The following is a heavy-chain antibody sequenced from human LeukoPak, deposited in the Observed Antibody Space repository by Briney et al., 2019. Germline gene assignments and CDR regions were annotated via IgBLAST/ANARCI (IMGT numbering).Heavy chain of an antibody. J-gene: IGHJ3*02. CDR3: ARALYSSGWYGGDEFGFDS. CDR1: GGSISSYY. V-gene: IGHV4-59*01. Sequence: PSETLSLTCTVSGGSISSYYWSWIRQPPGKGLEWIGYIYYSGSTNYNPSLKSRVTISVDTSKNQFSLKLSSVTAADTAVYYCARALYSSGWYGGDEFGFDSWGQGTMVTVSS. D-gene: IGHD6-19*01. CDR2: IYYSGST.